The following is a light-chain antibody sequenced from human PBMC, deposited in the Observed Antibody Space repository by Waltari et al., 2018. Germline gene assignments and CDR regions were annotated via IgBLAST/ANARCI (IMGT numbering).Light chain of an antibody. V-gene: IGKV1-5*01. Sequence: DIQMTQSPSTLSASVGDRVTITCRASQSISSWLAWYQQKPGKVPKVLIYDASTLESGVPSRFSGSGSGTEFTLTISSLQPDDFATYYCQQSASYWTFGQGTKVDIK. CDR1: QSISSW. CDR2: DAS. J-gene: IGKJ1*01. CDR3: QQSASYWT.